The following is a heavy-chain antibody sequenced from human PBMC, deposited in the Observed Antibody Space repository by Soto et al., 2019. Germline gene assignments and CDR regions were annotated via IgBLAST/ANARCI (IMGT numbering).Heavy chain of an antibody. D-gene: IGHD3-10*01. CDR3: ARGLGGPGSYSDY. CDR2: INAGNGNT. V-gene: IGHV1-3*01. Sequence: QVQLVQSGAEVKKPGASVKVSCKASGYTLTSYAIHLVRQAPGQRLEWMGWINAGNGNTKYSQKFQGRVTITRDTSASTAYMELSSLRFEDMTVYYCARGLGGPGSYSDYWGQGTLVTVSS. J-gene: IGHJ4*02. CDR1: GYTLTSYA.